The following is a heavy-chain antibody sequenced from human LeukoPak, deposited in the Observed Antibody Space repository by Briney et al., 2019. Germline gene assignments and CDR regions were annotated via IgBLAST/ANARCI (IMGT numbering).Heavy chain of an antibody. Sequence: PGGSLRLSCAASGISFSSFGMSWVRQTPGKGLGWVSTLSSTGTTFYAGSVKGRFTISRANSENTMYLQLDSLTADDTTLYYCAGVGYSSAGYLFNFWGQGTLVTVSS. CDR3: AGVGYSSAGYLFNF. CDR1: GISFSSFG. D-gene: IGHD6-25*01. V-gene: IGHV3-23*01. J-gene: IGHJ4*02. CDR2: LSSTGTT.